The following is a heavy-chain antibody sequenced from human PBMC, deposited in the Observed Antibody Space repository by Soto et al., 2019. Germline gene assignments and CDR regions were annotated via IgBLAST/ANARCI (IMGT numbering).Heavy chain of an antibody. Sequence: QVQLVEAGGGVVQPGRSLRLSCAASGFTFSSHGMHWVRQTPGKGLECVAVISYDGSTKYYADSVKGRFTTSRDNSNNTLYLQMKCLRVEKTAVYYCAKGWSTGGNCLIIDYLGQGTLVIVSS. V-gene: IGHV3-30*18. D-gene: IGHD2-8*02. CDR2: ISYDGSTK. CDR3: AKGWSTGGNCLIIDY. J-gene: IGHJ4*02. CDR1: GFTFSSHG.